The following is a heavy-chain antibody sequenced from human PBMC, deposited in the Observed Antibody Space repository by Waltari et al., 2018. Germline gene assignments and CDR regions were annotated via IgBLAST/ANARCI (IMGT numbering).Heavy chain of an antibody. Sequence: QVQLQHWGAGLLKPSETLSLTCAVYGGTFSGYYWSWIRQPPGKGLEWIGEINHTGSTNYNPSVMSRVTMSVDTSKTQFSLKLNSVTAADTAVYYCARVLSPVRGAAVDYWGQGTLVTVSS. D-gene: IGHD3-10*01. V-gene: IGHV4-34*01. J-gene: IGHJ4*02. CDR3: ARVLSPVRGAAVDY. CDR2: INHTGST. CDR1: GGTFSGYY.